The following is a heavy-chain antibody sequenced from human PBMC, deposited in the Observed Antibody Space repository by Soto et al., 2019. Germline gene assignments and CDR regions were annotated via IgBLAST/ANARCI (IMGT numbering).Heavy chain of an antibody. CDR1: GGSITTGGYY. CDR2: IYYSGST. Sequence: QVQLQESGPGLVKPSQTLSLTCTVSGGSITTGGYYWSWIRQHPGKGLEWIGYIYYSGSTSYNPSPKSRMTMSVDTSKNQFSLKLNSVTAADTAVYYCARDDTRAGYDYWGQGTLVTVSS. J-gene: IGHJ4*02. D-gene: IGHD5-18*01. V-gene: IGHV4-31*03. CDR3: ARDDTRAGYDY.